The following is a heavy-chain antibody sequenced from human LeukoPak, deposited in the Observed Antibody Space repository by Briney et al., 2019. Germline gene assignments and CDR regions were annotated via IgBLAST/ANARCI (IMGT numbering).Heavy chain of an antibody. CDR2: ISWNSGSI. D-gene: IGHD3-10*01. J-gene: IGHJ6*03. CDR3: ARDADYYGSGSFYYYMDV. V-gene: IGHV3-9*01. Sequence: GGSLRLSCAASGFSFDDYAMHGVRQAPGKGLEWVSGISWNSGSIGYADSVKGRFTISRDNAKNSLYLQMNSLRAEDTALYYCARDADYYGSGSFYYYMDVWGKGTTVIVSS. CDR1: GFSFDDYA.